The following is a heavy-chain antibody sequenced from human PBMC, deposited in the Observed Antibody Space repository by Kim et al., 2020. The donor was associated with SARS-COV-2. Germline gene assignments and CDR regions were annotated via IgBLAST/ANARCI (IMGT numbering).Heavy chain of an antibody. V-gene: IGHV5-51*01. CDR1: GYSFTSYW. J-gene: IGHJ6*03. CDR3: ARFLSGYDYYYYYYMDV. Sequence: GESLKISCKGSGYSFTSYWIGWVRQMPGKGLESMGIIYPGDSDTRYSPSFQGQVTISADKSISTAYLQWSCLKASDTAMYYCARFLSGYDYYYYYYMDVWGKGTTVTVSS. D-gene: IGHD5-12*01. CDR2: IYPGDSDT.